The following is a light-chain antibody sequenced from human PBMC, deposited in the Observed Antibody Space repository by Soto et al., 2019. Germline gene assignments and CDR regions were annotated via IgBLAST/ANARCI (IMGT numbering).Light chain of an antibody. J-gene: IGKJ1*01. CDR1: QSISTW. Sequence: DIQMTQSPSTLSASVGDRVTITCRASQSISTWVAWYQQKPGKAPKLLIFDASTLASGVPSRFSGSESGTEFTLTISSLQPDDFATYYCQQYNTFSWTFGQGTKVDIK. CDR3: QQYNTFSWT. V-gene: IGKV1-5*01. CDR2: DAS.